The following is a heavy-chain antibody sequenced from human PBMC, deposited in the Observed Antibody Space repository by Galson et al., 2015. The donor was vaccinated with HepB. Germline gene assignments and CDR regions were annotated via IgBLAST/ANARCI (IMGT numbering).Heavy chain of an antibody. CDR1: GFTFSSYA. V-gene: IGHV3-64D*06. Sequence: SLRLSCAASGFTFSSYAMHWVRQAPGKGLEYVSAISSNGGSTYYADSVKGRFTISRDNSKNTLYLQMSSLRAEDTAVYYCVKDSPYPSVPYDFWSGYTYYYYGMDVWGQGTTVTVSS. D-gene: IGHD3-3*01. J-gene: IGHJ6*02. CDR2: ISSNGGST. CDR3: VKDSPYPSVPYDFWSGYTYYYYGMDV.